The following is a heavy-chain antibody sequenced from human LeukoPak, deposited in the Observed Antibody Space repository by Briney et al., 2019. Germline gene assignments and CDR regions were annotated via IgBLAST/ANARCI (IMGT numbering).Heavy chain of an antibody. D-gene: IGHD3-3*01. V-gene: IGHV3-23*01. CDR2: ISGSGGST. J-gene: IGHJ5*02. Sequence: GGSLRLSCAASGFTFSSYAMSWVRQAPGKGLEWVSAISGSGGSTYYADSVKGRFTISRDNSKNTLYLQMNSLRAEDTAVYYCARVTVQSINDPDEDYDFWSGYYAPWGQGTLVTVSS. CDR3: ARVTVQSINDPDEDYDFWSGYYAP. CDR1: GFTFSSYA.